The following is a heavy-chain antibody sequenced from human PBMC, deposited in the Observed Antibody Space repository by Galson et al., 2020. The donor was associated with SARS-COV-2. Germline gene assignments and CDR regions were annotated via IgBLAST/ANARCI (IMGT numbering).Heavy chain of an antibody. V-gene: IGHV3-9*01. Sequence: GGSLRLSCAASGFTFDDYAMHWVRQAPGKGLEWVSGISWNSGSIGYADSVKGRFTISRDNAKNSLYLQMNSLRAEDTALYYCAKLGIDCSGGSCYYDAFDIWGQGTMVTVSS. CDR2: ISWNSGSI. CDR3: AKLGIDCSGGSCYYDAFDI. CDR1: GFTFDDYA. J-gene: IGHJ3*02. D-gene: IGHD2-15*01.